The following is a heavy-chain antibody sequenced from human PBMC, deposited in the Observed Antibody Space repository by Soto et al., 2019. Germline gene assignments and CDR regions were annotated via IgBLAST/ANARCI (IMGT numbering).Heavy chain of an antibody. Sequence: ASVKVSCKASGYTFTSYAMHWVRQAPGQRLEWMGWINAGNGNTKYSQKFQGRVTITRDTSASTAYMELSSLRSEDTAVYYCARARIAARTFDPWGQGTLVTVSS. CDR3: ARARIAARTFDP. CDR1: GYTFTSYA. V-gene: IGHV1-3*01. CDR2: INAGNGNT. D-gene: IGHD6-6*01. J-gene: IGHJ5*02.